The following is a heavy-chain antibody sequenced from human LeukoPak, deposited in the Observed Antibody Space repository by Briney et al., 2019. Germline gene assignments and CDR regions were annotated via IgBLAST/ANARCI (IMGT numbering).Heavy chain of an antibody. CDR1: GGSISSSNW. CDR3: ASTYSSSWYGDAFDI. V-gene: IGHV4-4*02. J-gene: IGHJ3*02. CDR2: IYHSGST. Sequence: SETLSLTCAVSGGSISSSNWWSWVRQPPGKGLEWIGEIYHSGSTNYNPSLKSRVTISVDRSKNQFSLKLSSVTAADTAVYYCASTYSSSWYGDAFDIWGQGTMVTVSS. D-gene: IGHD6-13*01.